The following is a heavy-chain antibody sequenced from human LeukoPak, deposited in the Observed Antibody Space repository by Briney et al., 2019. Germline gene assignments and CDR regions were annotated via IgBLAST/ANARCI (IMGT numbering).Heavy chain of an antibody. D-gene: IGHD3-22*01. CDR1: GYSISSGYY. CDR2: IYHSGST. CDR3: ARDLNYYDSSGYYPD. V-gene: IGHV4-38-2*02. J-gene: IGHJ4*02. Sequence: SETLSLTCTVSGYSISSGYYWGWIRQPPGKGLDWIESIYHSGSTYYNPSLKSRVTISVDTSKNQFSLKLSSVTAADKAVYYCARDLNYYDSSGYYPDWGQGTLVTVSS.